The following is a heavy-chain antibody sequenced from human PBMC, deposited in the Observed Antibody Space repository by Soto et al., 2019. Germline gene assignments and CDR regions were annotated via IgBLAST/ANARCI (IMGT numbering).Heavy chain of an antibody. CDR1: RFTFRSYG. V-gene: IGHV3-30*18. Sequence: VQLVESGGGLVQPGGSLRLSCAASRFTFRSYGMHWVRQAPGKGLEWVAVISSDGTNKYYVDSVKGRFTVSRDNSRNTLYLQMNSLRPEDTAVYYCAKDGILDSSGHYYYFDYWGQGTLVTVSS. CDR3: AKDGILDSSGHYYYFDY. D-gene: IGHD3-22*01. CDR2: ISSDGTNK. J-gene: IGHJ4*02.